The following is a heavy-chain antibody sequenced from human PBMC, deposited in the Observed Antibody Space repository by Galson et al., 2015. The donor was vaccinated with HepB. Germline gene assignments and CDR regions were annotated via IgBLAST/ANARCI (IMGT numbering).Heavy chain of an antibody. J-gene: IGHJ3*02. CDR1: GFTFSSYS. CDR2: ISSGSGTI. CDR3: VRDSVDAWTGDI. D-gene: IGHD1-14*01. Sequence: SLRLSCAASGFTFSSYSMNWVRQAPGKGLEWLSYISSGSGTIYYADSVKGRFTISRDSAKNSLYLQMNSLRDDDTAVYSCVRDSVDAWTGDIWGQGTKVTVSS. V-gene: IGHV3-48*02.